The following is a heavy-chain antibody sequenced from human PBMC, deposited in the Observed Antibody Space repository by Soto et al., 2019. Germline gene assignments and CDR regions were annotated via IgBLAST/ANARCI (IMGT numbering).Heavy chain of an antibody. CDR3: ARRSRGSFDP. V-gene: IGHV3-48*01. CDR1: GFTFSSYS. Sequence: EVQLVESGGGLVQPGGSLRLSCAASGFTFSSYSMNWVRQAPGKGLEWVSYISSSSSTIHYADSVKGRFTISRDNAKNSLYLQMNGLRAEDTAVYYCARRSRGSFDPWGQGTLVTVSS. J-gene: IGHJ5*02. CDR2: ISSSSSTI. D-gene: IGHD3-22*01.